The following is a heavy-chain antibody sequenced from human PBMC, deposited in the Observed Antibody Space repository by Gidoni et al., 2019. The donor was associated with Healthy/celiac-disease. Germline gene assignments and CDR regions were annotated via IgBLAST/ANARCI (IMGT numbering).Heavy chain of an antibody. J-gene: IGHJ4*02. Sequence: EVQLVVSGGGLVQPGGSLRLSCAAPGFTFSSYWMSWVRQATGKGLEWVANIKQDGSEKYYVDSVKGRFTISRDNAKNSLYLQMNSLRAEDTAVYYCARASYSSGWYEGGYWGQGTLVTVSS. V-gene: IGHV3-7*01. D-gene: IGHD6-19*01. CDR3: ARASYSSGWYEGGY. CDR1: GFTFSSYW. CDR2: IKQDGSEK.